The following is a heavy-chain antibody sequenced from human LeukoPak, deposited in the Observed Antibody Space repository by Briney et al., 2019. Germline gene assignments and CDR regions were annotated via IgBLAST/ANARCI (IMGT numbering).Heavy chain of an antibody. D-gene: IGHD6-13*01. Sequence: GGSLRLSCAASGFTFSSYGMHWLRQAPGKGLEGVAVIWYDGSNKYYAASVKGRFTISKDKSKDTLYLQMNSLRAEDTAVYYCARDAAAGTSYYYYGMDVWGQGTTVTVSS. CDR3: ARDAAAGTSYYYYGMDV. CDR2: IWYDGSNK. CDR1: GFTFSSYG. J-gene: IGHJ6*02. V-gene: IGHV3-33*01.